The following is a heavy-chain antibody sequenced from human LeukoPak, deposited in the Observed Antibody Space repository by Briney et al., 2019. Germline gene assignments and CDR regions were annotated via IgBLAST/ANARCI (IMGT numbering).Heavy chain of an antibody. Sequence: ASVKVSCKASGYTFTSYGISWVRQAPGQGLEWMGWISAYNGNTNYAQKLQGRVTMTTDTSTSTAYMELRSLRSDGTAVYYCARDVHYYDSSGYYYRGPSDYWGQGTLVTVSS. D-gene: IGHD3-22*01. CDR2: ISAYNGNT. CDR1: GYTFTSYG. J-gene: IGHJ4*02. V-gene: IGHV1-18*01. CDR3: ARDVHYYDSSGYYYRGPSDY.